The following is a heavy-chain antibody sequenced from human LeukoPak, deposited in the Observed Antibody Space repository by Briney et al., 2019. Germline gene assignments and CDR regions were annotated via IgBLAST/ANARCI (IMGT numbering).Heavy chain of an antibody. D-gene: IGHD2-15*01. J-gene: IGHJ2*01. V-gene: IGHV1-2*02. CDR1: GYTFTGYY. CDR2: INPNSGDT. Sequence: ASVKVSCKASGYTFTGYYMHWVRQAPGQGLEWMGWINPNSGDTNYARKFQGRVTMTRDTSSSTAYMDLSRLRSDDTAVYYCATDKFALRRLTTPGWFFDLWGRGTLVTVSS. CDR3: ATDKFALRRLTTPGWFFDL.